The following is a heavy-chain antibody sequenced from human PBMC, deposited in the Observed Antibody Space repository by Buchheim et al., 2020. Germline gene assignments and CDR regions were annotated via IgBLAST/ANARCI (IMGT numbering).Heavy chain of an antibody. D-gene: IGHD5-18*01. CDR2: ISYDGSNK. CDR3: ARNGIQLFSYYYYYGMDV. CDR1: GFTFSSYA. J-gene: IGHJ6*02. Sequence: QVQLVESGGGVVQPGRSLRLSCAASGFTFSSYAMHWVRQAPGKGLEWVAVISYDGSNKYYADSVKGRFTISRENSKKTLYLQMNSLRAEDTAVYYCARNGIQLFSYYYYYGMDVWGQGTT. V-gene: IGHV3-30-3*01.